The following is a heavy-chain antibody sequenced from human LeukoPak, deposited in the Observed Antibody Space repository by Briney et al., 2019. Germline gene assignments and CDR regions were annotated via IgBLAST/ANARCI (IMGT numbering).Heavy chain of an antibody. Sequence: PGGSLRLSCAAFGFTFSRYAMSWVRQAPGKGLEWVPAISGSGGSTYHADSVKGRFTISRDNSKNTLYLQMNSLRAEDTAVYYCAKVSYHYYGSGSYVLDYWGQGTLVTVSS. J-gene: IGHJ4*02. V-gene: IGHV3-23*01. CDR2: ISGSGGST. CDR3: AKVSYHYYGSGSYVLDY. CDR1: GFTFSRYA. D-gene: IGHD3-10*01.